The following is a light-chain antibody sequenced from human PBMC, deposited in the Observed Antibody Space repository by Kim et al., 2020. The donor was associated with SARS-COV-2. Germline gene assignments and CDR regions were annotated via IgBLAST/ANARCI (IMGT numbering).Light chain of an antibody. CDR1: QSVSSY. CDR2: DAS. J-gene: IGKJ2*01. CDR3: QHRRNWPLT. V-gene: IGKV3-11*01. Sequence: EIVLTQSPATLSLSPGERATLSCRASQSVSSYLAWYQQKPGQAPRLLIYDASNRATGIPARFSGSGSGTDFILTISSLEPEDFAVYYCQHRRNWPLTFGQGTKLEIK.